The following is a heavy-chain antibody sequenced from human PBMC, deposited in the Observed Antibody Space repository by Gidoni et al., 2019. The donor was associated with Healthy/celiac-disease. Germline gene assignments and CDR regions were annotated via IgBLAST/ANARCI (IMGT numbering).Heavy chain of an antibody. D-gene: IGHD1-26*01. CDR2: INWNGGST. CDR1: GFTFDDYG. V-gene: IGHV3-20*04. J-gene: IGHJ6*03. Sequence: ELQLVESGGGVVRPGGFLVLSCAASGFTFDDYGMSWVRQAPGKGMEWVSGINWNGGSTGYADSVKGRFTISRDNAKNSLYLQMNSLRAEDTALYYCARDVGRYYMDVWGKGTTVTVSS. CDR3: ARDVGRYYMDV.